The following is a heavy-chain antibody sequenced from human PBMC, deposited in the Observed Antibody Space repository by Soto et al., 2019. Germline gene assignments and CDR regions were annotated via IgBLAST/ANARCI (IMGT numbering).Heavy chain of an antibody. CDR1: GFTFSNYG. Sequence: QMQLVESGGGVVQPGRSLRLSCAASGFTFSNYGIHWVRQAPGKGLEWVADISYDGNDKYYADSVKGRFTISRDNSKNTVYLQMNGLRAEDTAVHYCASGEGRNGYDTRFDYWGQGTLVTVSS. CDR2: ISYDGNDK. V-gene: IGHV3-30*03. CDR3: ASGEGRNGYDTRFDY. J-gene: IGHJ4*02. D-gene: IGHD5-12*01.